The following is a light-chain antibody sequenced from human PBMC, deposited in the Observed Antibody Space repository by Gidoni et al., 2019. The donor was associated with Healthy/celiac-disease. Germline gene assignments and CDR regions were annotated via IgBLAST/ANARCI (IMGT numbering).Light chain of an antibody. V-gene: IGKV3-11*01. CDR1: QSVSSY. CDR2: DAS. J-gene: IGKJ1*01. Sequence: EIVLTQSPATLSLSPGERATLSCRASQSVSSYLAWYQQKPGQAPRLLIYDASNRATGIPARFSGSGSGTDFTLTISSREPEDFAVYYCQQRSNWPWTFGQGTQVEIK. CDR3: QQRSNWPWT.